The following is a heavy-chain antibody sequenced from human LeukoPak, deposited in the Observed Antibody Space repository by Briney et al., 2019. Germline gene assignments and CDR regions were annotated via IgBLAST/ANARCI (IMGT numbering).Heavy chain of an antibody. J-gene: IGHJ5*02. V-gene: IGHV4-34*01. CDR3: ASRLITMVRGVSHRLYNWFDP. D-gene: IGHD3-10*01. Sequence: SETLSLTCAVYGGSLSGYYWSWIRQPPGKGLEWIGEINHSGSTNYNPSLKSRVTISVDTSKNQFSLKLSSVTAADTAVYYCASRLITMVRGVSHRLYNWFDPWGQGTLVTVSS. CDR2: INHSGST. CDR1: GGSLSGYY.